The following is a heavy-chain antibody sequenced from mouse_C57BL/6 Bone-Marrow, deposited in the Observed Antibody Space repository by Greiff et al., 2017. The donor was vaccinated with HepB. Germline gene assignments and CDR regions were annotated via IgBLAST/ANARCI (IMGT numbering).Heavy chain of an antibody. J-gene: IGHJ2*01. V-gene: IGHV5-16*01. CDR1: GFTFSDYY. Sequence: EVKLMESEGGLVQPGSSMKLSCTASGFTFSDYYMAWVRQVPEKGLEWVANINYDGSSTYYLDSLKSRFIISRDNAKNILYLQMSCLKSEDTATYYCARDLDYFDYWGQGTTLTVSS. CDR2: INYDGSST. CDR3: ARDLDYFDY.